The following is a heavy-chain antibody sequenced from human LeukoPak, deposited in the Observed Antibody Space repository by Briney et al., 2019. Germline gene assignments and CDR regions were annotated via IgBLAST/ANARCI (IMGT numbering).Heavy chain of an antibody. CDR2: IYYSGST. CDR1: GGSISSYY. Sequence: SETLSPTCTVSGGSISSYYWSWIRQPPGKGLESIGYIYYSGSTNYNPSLKSRVTISVDTSKNQFSLKLSSVTAADTAVYYCASESGSSGWAYYFDYWGQGTLVTVSS. CDR3: ASESGSSGWAYYFDY. V-gene: IGHV4-59*01. J-gene: IGHJ4*02. D-gene: IGHD6-19*01.